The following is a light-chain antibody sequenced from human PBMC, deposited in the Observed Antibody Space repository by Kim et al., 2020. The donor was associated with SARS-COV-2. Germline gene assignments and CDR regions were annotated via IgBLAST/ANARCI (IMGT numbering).Light chain of an antibody. CDR1: SLRTYY. CDR2: GKN. Sequence: SSELTQDPAVSVALGQTVRITCQGDSLRTYYAAWYQQKPGQAPVLVIYGKNDRPSGNPDRFSGSSSGNIASLPIAGAKAEDEADYYCKSRDTNTKVVFGGGTKLTVL. V-gene: IGLV3-19*01. J-gene: IGLJ2*01. CDR3: KSRDTNTKVV.